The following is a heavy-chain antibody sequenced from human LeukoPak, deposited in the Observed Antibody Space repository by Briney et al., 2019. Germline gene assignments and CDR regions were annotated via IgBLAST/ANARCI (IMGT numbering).Heavy chain of an antibody. V-gene: IGHV3-9*01. Sequence: GGFLRLSCAASGFTFDDYAMHWVRQAPGKGLEWVSGISWNSGSIGYADSVKGRFTISRDNAKNSLYLQMNSLRAEDTALYYCAKGSGWYDYWGQGTLVTVSS. CDR1: GFTFDDYA. CDR3: AKGSGWYDY. J-gene: IGHJ4*02. CDR2: ISWNSGSI. D-gene: IGHD6-19*01.